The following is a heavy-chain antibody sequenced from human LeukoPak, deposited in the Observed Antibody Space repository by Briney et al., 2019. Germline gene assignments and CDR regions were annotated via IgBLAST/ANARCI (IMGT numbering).Heavy chain of an antibody. CDR1: GGSISSGDYY. D-gene: IGHD6-6*01. V-gene: IGHV4-31*03. J-gene: IGHJ4*02. Sequence: SETLSLTCTVSGGSISSGDYYWSWIRQHPGKGLEWIGYIYYSGSTCYNPSLKSRVTISVDTSKNQFSLKLSSVTAADTAVYYCARGRSIAARPSYFDYWGQGTLVTVSS. CDR3: ARGRSIAARPSYFDY. CDR2: IYYSGST.